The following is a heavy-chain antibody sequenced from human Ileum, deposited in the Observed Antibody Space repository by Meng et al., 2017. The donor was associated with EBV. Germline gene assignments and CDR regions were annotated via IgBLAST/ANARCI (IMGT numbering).Heavy chain of an antibody. Sequence: QVRLRASGPDSVTPSGALSLTCAVSGGSISVINWWSWVRQSPEKGLEWIGEMSDSGITHYTPSLKSRVTISADKSNNQFSLKLTSVTSADTAVYFCAKNGEKHFEYWGQGTLVTVSS. J-gene: IGHJ4*02. CDR3: AKNGEKHFEY. CDR2: MSDSGIT. CDR1: GGSISVINW. V-gene: IGHV4-4*02.